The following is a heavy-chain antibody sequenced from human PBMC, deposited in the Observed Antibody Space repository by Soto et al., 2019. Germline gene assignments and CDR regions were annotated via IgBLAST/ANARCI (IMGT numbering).Heavy chain of an antibody. CDR3: AREEQPDQFYYYGMDV. CDR2: IWYDGSNK. D-gene: IGHD6-13*01. Sequence: QVQLVESGGGVVQPGRSLRLSCAASGFTFSSYGMHWVRQAPGKGLEWVAVIWYDGSNKYYADSVKGRFTISRDNSKNTLYLQMNSLRAEDTAVYYCAREEQPDQFYYYGMDVWGQGTTVTVSS. J-gene: IGHJ6*02. CDR1: GFTFSSYG. V-gene: IGHV3-33*01.